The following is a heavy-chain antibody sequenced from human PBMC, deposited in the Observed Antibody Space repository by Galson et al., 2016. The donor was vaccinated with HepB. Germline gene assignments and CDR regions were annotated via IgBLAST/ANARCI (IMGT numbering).Heavy chain of an antibody. D-gene: IGHD3-16*01. CDR1: GFSFSSYN. Sequence: SLRLSCAASGFSFSSYNMDWVRRAPGKGLEWVSYISRTGETFYYADSVKGRFTISRDNAKNLLYLQMNSLRDDDTAVYYCARDRRHNYAFFDSWGQGTPITVSS. V-gene: IGHV3-48*02. CDR3: ARDRRHNYAFFDS. J-gene: IGHJ4*02. CDR2: ISRTGETF.